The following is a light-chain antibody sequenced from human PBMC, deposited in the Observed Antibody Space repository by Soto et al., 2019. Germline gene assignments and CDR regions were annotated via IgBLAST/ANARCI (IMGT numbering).Light chain of an antibody. Sequence: EIEMTQSPATLSLSPGERATLSCRAIQSVSSSYLAWYQQKPGQAPRLLIYGASSRATGIPDRFSGSGSGTDFTLTISRLETEDFAVYYCKQYGSSPWTFGQGTKVDIK. CDR1: QSVSSSY. V-gene: IGKV3-20*01. J-gene: IGKJ1*01. CDR2: GAS. CDR3: KQYGSSPWT.